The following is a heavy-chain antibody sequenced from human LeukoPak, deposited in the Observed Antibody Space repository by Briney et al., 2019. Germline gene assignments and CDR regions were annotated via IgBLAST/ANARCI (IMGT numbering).Heavy chain of an antibody. CDR1: GDSVSSNSAA. V-gene: IGHV6-1*01. CDR2: TYYRSKWYN. Sequence: SQTLSLTCAISGDSVSSNSAAWNWIRQSPSRGLEWLGRTYYRSKWYNDYAVSVKSRITINPDTSKNPFSLKLSSVTAADTAVYYCASYLERWLGNSYYFDYWGQGTLVTVSS. CDR3: ASYLERWLGNSYYFDY. J-gene: IGHJ4*02. D-gene: IGHD6-19*01.